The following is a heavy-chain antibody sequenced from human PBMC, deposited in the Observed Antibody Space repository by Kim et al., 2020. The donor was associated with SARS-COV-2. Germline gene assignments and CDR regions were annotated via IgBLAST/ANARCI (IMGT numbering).Heavy chain of an antibody. D-gene: IGHD2-2*01. Sequence: SETLSLTCTVSGGSISSGGYYWSWIRQHPGKGLEWIGYIYYSGSTYYNPSLKSRVTISVDTSKNQFSLKLSSVTAADTAVYYCARAFDCSSTSCLRFDPWGQGTLVTVSS. CDR2: IYYSGST. CDR1: GGSISSGGYY. V-gene: IGHV4-31*03. CDR3: ARAFDCSSTSCLRFDP. J-gene: IGHJ5*02.